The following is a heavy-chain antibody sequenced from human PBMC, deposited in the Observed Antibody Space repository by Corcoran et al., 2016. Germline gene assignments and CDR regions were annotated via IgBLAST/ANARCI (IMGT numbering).Heavy chain of an antibody. J-gene: IGHJ4*02. CDR2: IRSDSSTI. D-gene: IGHD6-19*01. CDR3: ARDRGGSAWPLFDY. Sequence: EVQLVESGGGLVQPGGSLRLSCAASGFSFSSYSMNWVRQAPGKGLEWVSYIRSDSSTIYYADSVEGRFTISRDNAQNSLYLQMTSLRAEDTAVYYCARDRGGSAWPLFDYWGQGALVTVSS. CDR1: GFSFSSYS. V-gene: IGHV3-48*04.